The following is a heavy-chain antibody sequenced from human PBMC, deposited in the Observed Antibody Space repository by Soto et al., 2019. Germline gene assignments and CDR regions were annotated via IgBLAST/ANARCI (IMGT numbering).Heavy chain of an antibody. Sequence: SQTLSLTCAISEDSVSSNSAAWNWITQSPSRGLEWLGRTYYRSKWYNDYAVSVKSRITLNPDTSKNQFSLQPNSVTPEHTDVFYRARASCSGGGCSSWSKCFEPWGKGTLVTVSS. D-gene: IGHD2-15*01. CDR1: EDSVSSNSAA. CDR3: ARASCSGGGCSSWSKCFEP. CDR2: TYYRSKWYN. V-gene: IGHV6-1*01. J-gene: IGHJ5*02.